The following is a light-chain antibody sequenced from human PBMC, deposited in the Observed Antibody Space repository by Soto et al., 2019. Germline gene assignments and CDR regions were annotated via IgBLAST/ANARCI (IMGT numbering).Light chain of an antibody. CDR2: WAS. J-gene: IGKJ1*01. CDR1: QSVLHSSNNKNY. V-gene: IGKV4-1*01. CDR3: QQYHNWPA. Sequence: DIVMTQSPDSLAVSLGERATINCKSSQSVLHSSNNKNYLAWYQQKPGQSPKLLISWASARESGVPDRFSGSGSGTDFTLTISSLQAEDVAVYYCQQYHNWPAFGQGTKVEIK.